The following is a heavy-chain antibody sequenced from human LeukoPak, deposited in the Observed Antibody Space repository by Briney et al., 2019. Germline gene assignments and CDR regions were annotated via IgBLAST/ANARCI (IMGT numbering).Heavy chain of an antibody. CDR2: IIPIFGTA. CDR3: ATQGAYYYDSSGSHYFDY. CDR1: GGTFSSYA. J-gene: IGHJ4*02. V-gene: IGHV1-69*13. D-gene: IGHD3-22*01. Sequence: SVKVSCKASGGTFSSYAISWERQAPGQGLEWMGGIIPIFGTANYAQKFQGRVTITADESTSTAYMELSSLRSEDTAVYYCATQGAYYYDSSGSHYFDYWGQGTLVTVSS.